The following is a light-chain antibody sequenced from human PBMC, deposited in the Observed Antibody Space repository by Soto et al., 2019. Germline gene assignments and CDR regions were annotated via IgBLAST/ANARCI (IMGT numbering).Light chain of an antibody. Sequence: DIVLTQSPATLPVYTGERATLSCRASQSVSSYLAWYQQKPGQAPRLLIYDASNRATGIPARFSGSGSETDFTLTISSLEPEDFAVYYCQQRSNWPPITFGQGTRLEIK. CDR1: QSVSSY. J-gene: IGKJ5*01. CDR2: DAS. V-gene: IGKV3-11*01. CDR3: QQRSNWPPIT.